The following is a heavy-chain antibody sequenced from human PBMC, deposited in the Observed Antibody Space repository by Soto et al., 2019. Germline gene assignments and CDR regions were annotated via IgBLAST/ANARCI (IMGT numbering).Heavy chain of an antibody. J-gene: IGHJ5*01. Sequence: GGSLRLSCAASGFYFVSYTMNWFRQAPGKGLEWVSSISGDRSYIYYADSVKGRFTISRDNAKNSLFLQMNSLRVEDTAVYYCVRDLSAYNWFDLWGPGTLVTVSS. V-gene: IGHV3-21*01. CDR3: VRDLSAYNWFDL. CDR1: GFYFVSYT. CDR2: ISGDRSYI.